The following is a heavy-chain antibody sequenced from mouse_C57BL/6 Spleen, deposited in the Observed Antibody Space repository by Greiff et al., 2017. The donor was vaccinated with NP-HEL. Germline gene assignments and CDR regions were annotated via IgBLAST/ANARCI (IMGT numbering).Heavy chain of an antibody. D-gene: IGHD1-1*01. CDR2: IRLKSDNYAT. CDR3: TWGSSFDY. J-gene: IGHJ2*01. V-gene: IGHV6-3*01. Sequence: EVKLMESGGGLVQPGGSMKLSCVASGFTFSNYWMNWVRQSPEKGLEWVAQIRLKSDNYATHYAESVKGRFTISRDDSKSSVYLQMNNLRAEDTGIYYCTWGSSFDYWGQGTTLTVSS. CDR1: GFTFSNYW.